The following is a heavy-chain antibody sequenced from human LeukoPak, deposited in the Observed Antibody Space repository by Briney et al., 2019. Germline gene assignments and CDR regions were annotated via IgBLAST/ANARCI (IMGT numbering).Heavy chain of an antibody. D-gene: IGHD4-17*01. V-gene: IGHV3-30-3*02. CDR3: AKKFRGTTVISGDYFDY. CDR2: MSSDGSKK. Sequence: GGSLRLSCAASGFTFSSYAMHWVRQTPGKGLEWVAVMSSDGSKKYYADSVKGRFTISRDNSKNTLYLQMNSLRAEDTAVYYCAKKFRGTTVISGDYFDYWGQGTLATVSS. J-gene: IGHJ4*02. CDR1: GFTFSSYA.